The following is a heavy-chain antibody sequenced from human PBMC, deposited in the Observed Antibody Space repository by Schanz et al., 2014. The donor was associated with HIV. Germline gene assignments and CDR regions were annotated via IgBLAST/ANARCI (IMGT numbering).Heavy chain of an antibody. Sequence: QVQLVESGGGLVQPGRSLRLSCAASGFTFSSYAMHWVRQAPGKGLECVAFIWYDGSNKYYADSVKGRFTISRDNSKNTLYLQMNSLRAEDTAVYYCATAAVTDYSDNWGQGTLVTVSS. D-gene: IGHD4-17*01. CDR1: GFTFSSYA. CDR2: IWYDGSNK. V-gene: IGHV3-33*08. CDR3: ATAAVTDYSDN. J-gene: IGHJ4*02.